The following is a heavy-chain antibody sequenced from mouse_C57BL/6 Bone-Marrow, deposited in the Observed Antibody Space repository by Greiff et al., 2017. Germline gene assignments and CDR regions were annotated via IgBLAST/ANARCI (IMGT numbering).Heavy chain of an antibody. CDR3: SSVEGNYVDY. CDR1: GFNIKDDY. J-gene: IGHJ2*01. CDR2: IDPEIGDT. V-gene: IGHV14-4*01. Sequence: VQLQQPGAELVRPGASVKLSCTASGFNIKDDYIHWVNQRPEQGLEWIGWIDPEIGDTEYASKFQGKATITSDTSSNTAYLQLSSLTSEDTAVYYCSSVEGNYVDYWGQGTPLTVAS.